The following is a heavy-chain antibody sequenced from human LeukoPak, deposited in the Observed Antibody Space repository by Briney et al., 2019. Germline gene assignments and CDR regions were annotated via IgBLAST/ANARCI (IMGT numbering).Heavy chain of an antibody. V-gene: IGHV4-4*09. J-gene: IGHJ4*02. CDR1: GDSFGGYY. Sequence: SETLSLTCTVSGDSFGGYYWTWIRQPPGKGLEWIGYIHTSGGTNYNPSLKSRVTMSVDTSKNQFSLKLTSVTAADTAVYFCARQAYSPSWSWTGFDFWGQGTLASVSS. CDR3: ARQAYSPSWSWTGFDF. D-gene: IGHD3-10*01. CDR2: IHTSGGT.